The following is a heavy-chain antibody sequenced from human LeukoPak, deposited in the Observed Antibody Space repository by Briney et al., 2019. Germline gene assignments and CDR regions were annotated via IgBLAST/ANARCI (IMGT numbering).Heavy chain of an antibody. V-gene: IGHV3-74*01. J-gene: IGHJ4*02. Sequence: GGSLRLSCAASGFTFSSYWTHRACQAPGKGLVWVSRISSDGSTADYADSVKGRFTISRDNAKNTLYLQMNSLRAEDTAVFYCARDDHTSMPDYWGQGTLVTVSS. CDR1: GFTFSSYW. CDR3: ARDDHTSMPDY. D-gene: IGHD5-18*01. CDR2: ISSDGSTA.